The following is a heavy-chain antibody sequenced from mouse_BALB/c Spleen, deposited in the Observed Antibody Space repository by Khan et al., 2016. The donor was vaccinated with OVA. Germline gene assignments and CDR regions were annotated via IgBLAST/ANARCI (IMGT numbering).Heavy chain of an antibody. D-gene: IGHD4-1*01. V-gene: IGHV1-7*01. CDR3: ARRGITGSMDY. Sequence: VQLQQSGTELAKPGASVKMSCKASGYTFNSYWMHWVKQRPGQGLEWIGYINPSTGFPEYNQKFKDKATLTADKSSSTAYMQLSSLTSEDSAVYYCARRGITGSMDYWGQGTSVTVSS. J-gene: IGHJ4*01. CDR2: INPSTGFP. CDR1: GYTFNSYW.